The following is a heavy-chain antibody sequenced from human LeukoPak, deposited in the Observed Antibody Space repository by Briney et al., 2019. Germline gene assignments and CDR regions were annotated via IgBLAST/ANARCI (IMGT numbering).Heavy chain of an antibody. CDR1: GFTFSNYW. Sequence: GGSLRLSCAASGFTFSNYWMSWVRQAPGKGLEWVANIKEDGSDKYYVDSVKGRFTISRDNAKNSQYLQMNSLGAEDTAVYYCARDTGYNTFDHWGQGTLVTVSS. D-gene: IGHD5-24*01. CDR2: IKEDGSDK. V-gene: IGHV3-7*05. CDR3: ARDTGYNTFDH. J-gene: IGHJ4*02.